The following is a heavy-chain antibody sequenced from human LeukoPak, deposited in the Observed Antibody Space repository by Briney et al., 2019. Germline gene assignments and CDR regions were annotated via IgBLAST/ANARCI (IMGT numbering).Heavy chain of an antibody. CDR1: GFTCSSYA. Sequence: GGSLRLSCAASGFTCSSYAMRWVRQAPGKGLEWVSAISGSGSSTYYTDSVKGRFTISRDNSKNTLYLPMNSLRAEDTALYYCAKRDGSNLNPLKVCGQGTLVAVSS. V-gene: IGHV3-23*01. CDR2: ISGSGSST. D-gene: IGHD5-24*01. J-gene: IGHJ4*02. CDR3: AKRDGSNLNPLKV.